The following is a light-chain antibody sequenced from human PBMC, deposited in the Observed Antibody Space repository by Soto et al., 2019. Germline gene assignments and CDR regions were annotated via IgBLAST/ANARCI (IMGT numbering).Light chain of an antibody. V-gene: IGKV1-5*01. CDR1: QSISSW. Sequence: DIQMTQSPSTLSASVGDSVTITCRASQSISSWLAWYQQRPGKAPKVLIYDASSLQSGVPSRFSGSGSGTEFTLTISSLQPYDFATYYCQQYNIYPWTFGQGTEVEIK. CDR3: QQYNIYPWT. J-gene: IGKJ1*01. CDR2: DAS.